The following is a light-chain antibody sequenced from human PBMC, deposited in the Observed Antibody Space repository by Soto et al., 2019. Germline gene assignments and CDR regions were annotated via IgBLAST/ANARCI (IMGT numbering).Light chain of an antibody. J-gene: IGKJ1*01. CDR1: QSVTSSY. V-gene: IGKV3D-20*02. CDR3: QQRSIWPWT. Sequence: EIVLTQSPGTLSLSPGERATLSCRASQSVTSSYLAWYQQKPGQAPRLLIYGASSRATGTPDRFSGSGSGTDFTLTISRLEPEDFAVYYCQQRSIWPWTVGQGTKVDIK. CDR2: GAS.